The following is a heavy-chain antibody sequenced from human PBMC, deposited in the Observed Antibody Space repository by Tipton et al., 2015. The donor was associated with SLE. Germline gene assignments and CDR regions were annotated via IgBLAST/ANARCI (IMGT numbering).Heavy chain of an antibody. CDR3: AKPNREWELLKGAFDI. Sequence: SLRLSCAASGFTFSSYGMHWVRQAPGKGLEWVAVISYDGSNKYYADSVKGRFTISRDNSKNTLYLQMNSLRAEDTAVYYCAKPNREWELLKGAFDIWGQGTMVTVSS. J-gene: IGHJ3*02. D-gene: IGHD1-26*01. V-gene: IGHV3-30*18. CDR2: ISYDGSNK. CDR1: GFTFSSYG.